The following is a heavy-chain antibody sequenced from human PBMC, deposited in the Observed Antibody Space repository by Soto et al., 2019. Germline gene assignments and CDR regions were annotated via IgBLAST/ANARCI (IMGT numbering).Heavy chain of an antibody. CDR2: IYYSGST. Sequence: SETLSLTWTVSGGSISSYYWSWIRQPPGKGLEWIGYIYYSGSTNYNPSLKSRVTISVDTSKNQFSLKLSSVTAADTAVYYCARDKYSGSYHVGYDAFDIWGQGTMVTVSS. D-gene: IGHD1-26*01. J-gene: IGHJ3*02. CDR3: ARDKYSGSYHVGYDAFDI. CDR1: GGSISSYY. V-gene: IGHV4-59*01.